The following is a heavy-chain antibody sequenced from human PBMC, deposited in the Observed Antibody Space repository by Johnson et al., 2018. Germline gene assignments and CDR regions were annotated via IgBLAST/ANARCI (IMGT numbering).Heavy chain of an antibody. V-gene: IGHV3-30*03. CDR3: ARGNWGDAFDI. J-gene: IGHJ3*02. CDR1: GFTFDDYA. CDR2: ISYDGSNK. D-gene: IGHD7-27*01. Sequence: VQLLESGGALVQPGRSLRLSCAASGFTFDDYAMHWVRQAPGKGLEWVAVISYDGSNKYYADSVKGRFTISRDNSKNTLYLQMNSLRAEDTAVYYCARGNWGDAFDIWGQGTMVTVSS.